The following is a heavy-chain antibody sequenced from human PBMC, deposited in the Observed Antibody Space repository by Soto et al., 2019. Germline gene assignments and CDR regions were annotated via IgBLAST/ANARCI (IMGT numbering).Heavy chain of an antibody. V-gene: IGHV1-69*08. CDR2: SIPILGIG. CDR1: GGTFSSYT. CDR3: ARDSHDRGDY. J-gene: IGHJ4*02. Sequence: VQLVQSGAEVKKPGSSVKVSCKASGGTFSSYTISWVRQAPGQGLEWMGRSIPILGIGNYAQKIKGRVTVTADKSTSTAYLELSSRKSEDTAVYYCARDSHDRGDYWGQGTLVTVSS. D-gene: IGHD3-9*01.